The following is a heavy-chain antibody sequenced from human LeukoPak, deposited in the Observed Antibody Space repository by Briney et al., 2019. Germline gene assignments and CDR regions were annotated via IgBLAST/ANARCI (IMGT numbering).Heavy chain of an antibody. D-gene: IGHD1-14*01. CDR3: ARDRSEWFDP. J-gene: IGHJ5*02. V-gene: IGHV4-59*12. Sequence: SETLSLTCTVSGGSISNYYWSWIRQPPGKGLEWIGYIYYSGSTNYNPSLKSRVSISGDTSKNQFSLKLSSVAAADTAVYYCARDRSEWFDPWGQGTLVTVSS. CDR1: GGSISNYY. CDR2: IYYSGST.